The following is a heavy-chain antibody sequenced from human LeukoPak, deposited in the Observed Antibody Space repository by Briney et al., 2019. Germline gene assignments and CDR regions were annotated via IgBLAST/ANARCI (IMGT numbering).Heavy chain of an antibody. D-gene: IGHD6-19*01. J-gene: IGHJ4*02. CDR1: GFTFSSYA. CDR2: ISYDGSNK. V-gene: IGHV3-30*04. CDR3: AKAGIAVPATPEY. Sequence: GGSLRLSCAASGFTFSSYAMHWVRQAPGKGLEWVAVISYDGSNKYYADSVKGRFTISRDNSKNTLYLQMNSLRAEDTAVCYCAKAGIAVPATPEYCGQGTQVTVSS.